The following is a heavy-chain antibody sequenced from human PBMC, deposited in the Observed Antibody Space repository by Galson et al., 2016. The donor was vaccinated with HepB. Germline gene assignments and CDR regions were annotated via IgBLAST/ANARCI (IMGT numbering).Heavy chain of an antibody. CDR1: GFTFSRYW. D-gene: IGHD6-13*01. V-gene: IGHV3-7*04. CDR2: IKEDGREE. Sequence: SLRLSCAASGFTFSRYWMGWVRQAPGKGLEWVANIKEDGREEYYVDSVKGRFAISRDNAKNSLYLQMNSLRAEDTAVYYCARVGAIWYSSSRSAYFDYWGQGTLVTVSS. CDR3: ARVGAIWYSSSRSAYFDY. J-gene: IGHJ4*02.